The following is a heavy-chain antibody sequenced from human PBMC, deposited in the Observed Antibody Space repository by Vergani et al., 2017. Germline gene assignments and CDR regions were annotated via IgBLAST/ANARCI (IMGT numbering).Heavy chain of an antibody. CDR2: IKKQDGNDR. V-gene: IGHV3-7*01. Sequence: VQLVESGGGLVQPGGSLRLSCVASGFDFSDYYMSWIRQAPGKGLEWVANIKKQDGNDRYYVGSVKGRFTISRDNARKSLYLQMSSLRAEDTAVYYCARASATYGADYWGQGTLVTVSS. CDR1: GFDFSDYY. D-gene: IGHD3-10*01. CDR3: ARASATYGADY. J-gene: IGHJ4*02.